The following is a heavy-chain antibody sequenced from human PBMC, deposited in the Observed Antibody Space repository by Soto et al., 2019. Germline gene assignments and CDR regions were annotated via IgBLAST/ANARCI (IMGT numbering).Heavy chain of an antibody. Sequence: SETLSLTCTVSGGSISSGDYCWSWIRQPPGKGLEWIGYIYYSGSTYYNPSLKSRVTISVDTSKNQFSLKLSSVTAADTAVYYCARVDYYGSGRNYWGQGTLVTVSS. CDR2: IYYSGST. CDR1: GGSISSGDYC. CDR3: ARVDYYGSGRNY. J-gene: IGHJ4*02. D-gene: IGHD3-10*01. V-gene: IGHV4-30-4*01.